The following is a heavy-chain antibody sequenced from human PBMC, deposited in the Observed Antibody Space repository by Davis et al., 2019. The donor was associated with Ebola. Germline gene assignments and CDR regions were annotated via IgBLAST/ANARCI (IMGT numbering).Heavy chain of an antibody. Sequence: GGSLRLSCAASGFTVSSYYMSWVRQAPGKGLEWVSVIYSGGSTYYADSVKGRFTISRHNSKNTLYLQMNSLRAEDTAVYYCARHSSSSAAPFDYWGQGTLVTVSS. V-gene: IGHV3-53*04. CDR1: GFTVSSYY. CDR2: IYSGGST. J-gene: IGHJ4*02. CDR3: ARHSSSSAAPFDY. D-gene: IGHD6-6*01.